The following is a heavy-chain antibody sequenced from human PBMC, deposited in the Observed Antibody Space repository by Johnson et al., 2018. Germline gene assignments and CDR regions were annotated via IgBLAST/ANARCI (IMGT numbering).Heavy chain of an antibody. CDR2: IWYDASNQ. V-gene: IGHV3-33*01. J-gene: IGHJ3*02. CDR3: ATHPPGSYRVNDAFEM. CDR1: GFTFNTYA. D-gene: IGHD1-26*01. Sequence: VELVESGGGVVQPGRSLRLSCSASGFTFNTYAMHWVRQAPGKGLDWVAVIWYDASNQYYADSVKGRFTISRNNSKNALYLEMNSLRVEDPAVYYCATHPPGSYRVNDAFEMWGQGTMVTVAS.